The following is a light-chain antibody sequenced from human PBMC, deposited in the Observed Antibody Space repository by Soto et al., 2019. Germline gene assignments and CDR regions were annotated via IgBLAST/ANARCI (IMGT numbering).Light chain of an antibody. V-gene: IGKV4-1*01. J-gene: IGKJ1*01. Sequence: DIVMTQSPDSLAVSLGQRATINCKSSQSVLYSSNNKNYLAWYQQKPGQPPKLLIYWASTRESGVPDRFSGSGSETDFTLTISSLQAEDVAVYYCQQYSSTPRTFGQGTTVEIK. CDR2: WAS. CDR3: QQYSSTPRT. CDR1: QSVLYSSNNKNY.